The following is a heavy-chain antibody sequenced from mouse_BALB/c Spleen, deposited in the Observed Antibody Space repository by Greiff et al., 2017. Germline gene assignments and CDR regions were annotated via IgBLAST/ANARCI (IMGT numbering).Heavy chain of an antibody. CDR2: IYPYNGGT. Sequence: EVQLQESGPELVKPGASVKISCKASGYTFTDYNMHWVKQSHGKSLEWIGYIYPYNGGTGYNQKFKSKATLTVDNSSSTAYMELRSLTSEDSAVYYCARRYYGSGGAMDYWGQGTSVTVSS. J-gene: IGHJ4*01. CDR3: ARRYYGSGGAMDY. V-gene: IGHV1S29*02. CDR1: GYTFTDYN. D-gene: IGHD1-1*01.